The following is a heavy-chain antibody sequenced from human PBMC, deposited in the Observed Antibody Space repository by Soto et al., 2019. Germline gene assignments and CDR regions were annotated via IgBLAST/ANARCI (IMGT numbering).Heavy chain of an antibody. V-gene: IGHV3-48*01. CDR1: GFSFSTYI. CDR3: ARAHYDTSGYPVDD. Sequence: PGGSLRLSCAASGFSFSTYIMHWVRQAPGKGLEWVSYISSSSNTIYYPESVKGRFTVSRDNAKNSLYLQMNSLRAEDAAIYYCARAHYDTSGYPVDDWGQGTLVTVSS. CDR2: ISSSSNTI. J-gene: IGHJ4*02. D-gene: IGHD3-22*01.